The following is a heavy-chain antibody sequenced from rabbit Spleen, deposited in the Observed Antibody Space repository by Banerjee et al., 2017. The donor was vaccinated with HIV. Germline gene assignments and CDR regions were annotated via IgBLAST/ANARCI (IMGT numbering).Heavy chain of an antibody. Sequence: QLVESGGGLVQPGGSLKLSCKASGFTLSSYYMNWVRQAPGKGLEWIGYIDPVFGITYYANWVNGRFSISRENAQNTVFLQMTSLTAADTATYFCGRSSYAGYAGNDYGINLWGPGTLVTVS. D-gene: IGHD4-2*01. CDR2: IDPVFGIT. CDR3: GRSSYAGYAGNDYGINL. J-gene: IGHJ4*01. V-gene: IGHV1S7*01. CDR1: GFTLSSYY.